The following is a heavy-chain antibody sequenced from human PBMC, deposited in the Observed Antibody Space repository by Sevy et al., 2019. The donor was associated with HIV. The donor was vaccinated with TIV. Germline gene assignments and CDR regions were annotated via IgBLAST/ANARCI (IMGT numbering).Heavy chain of an antibody. V-gene: IGHV3-30-3*01. D-gene: IGHD4-4*01. CDR2: ISYDGSNK. CDR3: ARGGAADYSNYHHYFDY. Sequence: GGSLRLSCAASGFTFSSYAMHWVRQAPGKGLEWVAVISYDGSNKYYADSVKGRFTISRDNSKNTLYLQMNSLRAEDTAVYYCARGGAADYSNYHHYFDYWGQGTLVTVSS. J-gene: IGHJ4*02. CDR1: GFTFSSYA.